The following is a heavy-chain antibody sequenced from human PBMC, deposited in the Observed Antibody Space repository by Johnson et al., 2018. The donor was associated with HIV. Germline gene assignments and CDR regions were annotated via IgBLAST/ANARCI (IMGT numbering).Heavy chain of an antibody. CDR2: VKSKTEGGTI. CDR1: GFTFSSYA. Sequence: VQLVESGGGVVQPGRSLRLSCAASGFTFSSYAMHWVRQAPGKGLEWVGRVKSKTEGGTIDYAAPVKGRFTISRDGSKNTLYLQMDSLRAEDTAVYYCARELRGLGAFDIWGQGTMVTVSS. J-gene: IGHJ3*02. V-gene: IGHV3-15*05. CDR3: ARELRGLGAFDI. D-gene: IGHD4-23*01.